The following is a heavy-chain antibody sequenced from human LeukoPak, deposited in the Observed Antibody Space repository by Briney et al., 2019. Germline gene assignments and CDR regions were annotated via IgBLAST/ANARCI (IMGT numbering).Heavy chain of an antibody. J-gene: IGHJ4*02. CDR1: GGSFSGYY. V-gene: IGHV4-34*01. CDR2: INHSGST. Sequence: KPSETLSLTCAVYGGSFSGYYWSWIRQPPGKGLEWIGEINHSGSTNYNPSLKSRVTISVDTSKNQFSLKLSSVTAADTAVYYCARGHMENWGAPFDYWGQGTLVTVSS. CDR3: ARGHMENWGAPFDY. D-gene: IGHD7-27*01.